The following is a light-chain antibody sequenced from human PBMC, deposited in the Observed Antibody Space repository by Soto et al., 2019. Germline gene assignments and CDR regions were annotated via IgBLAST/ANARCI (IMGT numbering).Light chain of an antibody. CDR1: ESFSTN. J-gene: IGKJ4*01. Sequence: PQSPATLSVSPGEGVTFSCRPSESFSTNLAWYQQKPGQAPRLLIYGASTRDTHIPDRFSGAGSETEFTLSVSSLQSEDFAIYYCQQYYDWPLVTFGGGTRVEI. CDR3: QQYYDWPLVT. V-gene: IGKV3-15*01. CDR2: GAS.